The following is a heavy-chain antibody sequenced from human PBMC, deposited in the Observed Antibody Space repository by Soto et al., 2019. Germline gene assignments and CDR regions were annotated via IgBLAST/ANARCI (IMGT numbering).Heavy chain of an antibody. Sequence: GGSLRLSCAASGFTFSSYAMSWVRQAPGKGLEWVSAISGSGGSTYYADSVKGRFTISRDNSKNTLYLQMNSLRAEDTAVYYCAKAAGACSGGSCCHFDYWGQRSLVTVSS. V-gene: IGHV3-23*01. J-gene: IGHJ4*02. CDR2: ISGSGGST. CDR3: AKAAGACSGGSCCHFDY. CDR1: GFTFSSYA. D-gene: IGHD2-15*01.